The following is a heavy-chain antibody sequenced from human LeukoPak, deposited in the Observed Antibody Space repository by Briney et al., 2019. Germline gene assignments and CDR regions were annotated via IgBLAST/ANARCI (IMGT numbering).Heavy chain of an antibody. J-gene: IGHJ6*03. D-gene: IGHD1-14*01. V-gene: IGHV3-48*01. Sequence: GGSLRLSCAASGFTFSSYSMNWVRQAPGKGLEWVSFISSTSSTTYYADSVKGRFTISRDNAKNSLYLQMNSLRAEDTAVYYCARTGSRTYYYFYMDVWGKGTTVTVSS. CDR1: GFTFSSYS. CDR2: ISSTSSTT. CDR3: ARTGSRTYYYFYMDV.